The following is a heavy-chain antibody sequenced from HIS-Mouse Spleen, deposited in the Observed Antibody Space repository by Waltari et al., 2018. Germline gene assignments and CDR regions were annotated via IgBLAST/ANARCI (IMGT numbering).Heavy chain of an antibody. Sequence: QVQLVESGGGVVRPGRSRRLCCVASGCTFSSYGINRVRQAPGKGLEWVAVISYDGSNKYYADSVKGRFTISRDNSKNTLYLQMNSLRAEDTAVYYCAKIRVGATDYWGQGTLVTVSS. CDR1: GCTFSSYG. V-gene: IGHV3-30*18. CDR3: AKIRVGATDY. J-gene: IGHJ4*02. CDR2: ISYDGSNK. D-gene: IGHD1-26*01.